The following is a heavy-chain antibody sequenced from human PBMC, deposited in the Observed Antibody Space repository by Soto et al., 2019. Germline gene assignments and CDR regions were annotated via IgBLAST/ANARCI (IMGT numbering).Heavy chain of an antibody. J-gene: IGHJ4*02. CDR3: ARHRYSYGVYYFDY. CDR2: IYYSGST. Sequence: SETLSLTCTVSGGSISNYYWSWIRQPPGKGLEWIGYIYYSGSTNYNPSLKSRVTISVDTSKNQFSLKLSSVTAADTAVYYCARHRYSYGVYYFDYWGQGSLVTVSS. CDR1: GGSISNYY. V-gene: IGHV4-59*08. D-gene: IGHD5-18*01.